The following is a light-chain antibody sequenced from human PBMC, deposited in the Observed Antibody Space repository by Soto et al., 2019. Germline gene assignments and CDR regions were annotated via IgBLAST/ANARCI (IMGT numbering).Light chain of an antibody. CDR2: AAS. CDR3: QVSYCLPLS. CDR1: QSISSW. J-gene: IGKJ4*01. Sequence: EIPISFYQKFASAAVGDRVIITWRASQSISSWLAWYQQKPGKAPKLLIYAASSLQSGVPSRFSGSGSGTEFALTISSLQPEDVATYTSQVSYCLPLSFGGGTRVDI. V-gene: IGKV1-12*01.